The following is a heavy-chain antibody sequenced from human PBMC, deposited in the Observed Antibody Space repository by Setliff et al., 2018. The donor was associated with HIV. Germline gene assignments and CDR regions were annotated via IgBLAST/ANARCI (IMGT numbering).Heavy chain of an antibody. CDR2: INTSGGSA. D-gene: IGHD3-3*01. CDR3: AREGGREYDFWSGYYRPYYYYMDV. J-gene: IGHJ6*03. Sequence: ASVKVSCKASGYTFTSYAMHWVRQAPGQGLEWRGIINTSGGSATYAQKFQGRVTMTRDTSTSTVYMELSSLRSDDTAVYYCAREGGREYDFWSGYYRPYYYYMDVWGKGTTVTVSS. CDR1: GYTFTSYA. V-gene: IGHV1-46*01.